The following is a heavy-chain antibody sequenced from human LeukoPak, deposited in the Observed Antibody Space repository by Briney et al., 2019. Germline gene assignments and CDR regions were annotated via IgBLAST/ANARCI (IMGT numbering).Heavy chain of an antibody. V-gene: IGHV4-39*07. CDR1: GGSISSSSYY. CDR2: IYYSGST. J-gene: IGHJ4*02. CDR3: ARSHYYDSSGYLY. D-gene: IGHD3-22*01. Sequence: SDTLSLTCTVSGGSISSSSYYWGWIRQPPGKGLEWIGSIYYSGSTYYNPSLKSRVTISVDTSKNQSSLKLSSVTAADTAVYYCARSHYYDSSGYLYWGQGTLVTVSS.